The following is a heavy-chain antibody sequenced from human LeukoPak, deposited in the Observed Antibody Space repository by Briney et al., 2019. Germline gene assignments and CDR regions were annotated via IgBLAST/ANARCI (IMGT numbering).Heavy chain of an antibody. CDR3: AREVGGGATNYFDY. D-gene: IGHD1-26*01. V-gene: IGHV3-53*01. J-gene: IGHJ4*02. CDR2: TYSADSA. CDR1: GFTVSRNY. Sequence: GGSLRLSCAASGFTVSRNYMSWVRQAPGKGLEWVSVTYSADSAYYADSVRGRFTISRDNSKNTLYLQTNSLRADDTAVYYCAREVGGGATNYFDYWGQGTLVTVSS.